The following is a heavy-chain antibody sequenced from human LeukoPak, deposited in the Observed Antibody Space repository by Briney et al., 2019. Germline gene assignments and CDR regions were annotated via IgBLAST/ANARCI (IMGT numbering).Heavy chain of an antibody. J-gene: IGHJ4*02. CDR2: IKQDGSEK. CDR1: GFIFSSYW. D-gene: IGHD4-17*01. Sequence: GGSLRLSCAASGFIFSSYWMSWVRQAPGKGLEWVANIKQDGSEKYYVDSVKGRFTISRDNAKHSLSLQMNSLRAGDTAVYYCARDRLYGPPDYWGQGTLVTVPS. CDR3: ARDRLYGPPDY. V-gene: IGHV3-7*01.